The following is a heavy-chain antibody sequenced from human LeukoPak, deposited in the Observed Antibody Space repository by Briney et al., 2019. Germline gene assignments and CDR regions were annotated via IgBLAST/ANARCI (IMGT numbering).Heavy chain of an antibody. CDR1: GFTFSTYA. Sequence: GGSLRLSCAASGFTFSTYAMSWVRQAPGKGLEWVSTISGSGGSTNYADSVKGRVTVSRDNSKSTLYLQMNSLRAEDTAVYYCAKSSYYDSSGYYREYYFDYWGQGTLVTVSS. D-gene: IGHD3-22*01. V-gene: IGHV3-23*01. CDR2: ISGSGGST. CDR3: AKSSYYDSSGYYREYYFDY. J-gene: IGHJ4*02.